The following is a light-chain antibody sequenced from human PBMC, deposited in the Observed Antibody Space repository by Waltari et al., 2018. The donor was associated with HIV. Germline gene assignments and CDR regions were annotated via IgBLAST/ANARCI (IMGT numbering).Light chain of an antibody. CDR2: DVF. J-gene: IGLJ3*02. V-gene: IGLV2-23*02. CDR3: CSYAGSRTWV. CDR1: SSDVGGYNF. Sequence: QSALTQPASVSGSPGQSLTVSCTGTSSDVGGYNFVSWYQQHPGKARKLIIFDVFKRPAGVSERFAGSRSGNTASLTVSGLQAEDEADYYCCSYAGSRTWVFGGGTALTVL.